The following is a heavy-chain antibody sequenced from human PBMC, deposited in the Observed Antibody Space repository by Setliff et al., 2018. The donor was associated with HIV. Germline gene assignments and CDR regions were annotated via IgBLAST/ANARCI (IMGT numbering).Heavy chain of an antibody. CDR1: GFTFSSSG. V-gene: IGHV3-30*02. CDR2: IRYDGNNK. J-gene: IGHJ6*03. D-gene: IGHD3-22*01. Sequence: GGSLRLSCAASGFTFSSSGMYWVRQAPGKGLEWVAFIRYDGNNKYYADSVKGQFTISRDNSKNTLYLQMNSLRAEDTALYYCARAGYHDSSGYLGPDYYYMDVWGKGTTVTVSS. CDR3: ARAGYHDSSGYLGPDYYYMDV.